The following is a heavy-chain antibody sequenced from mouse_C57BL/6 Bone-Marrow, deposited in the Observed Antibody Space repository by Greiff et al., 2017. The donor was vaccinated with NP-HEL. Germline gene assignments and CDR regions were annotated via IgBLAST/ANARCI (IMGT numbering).Heavy chain of an antibody. D-gene: IGHD2-4*01. J-gene: IGHJ3*02. V-gene: IGHV3-6*01. Sequence: DVKLQESGPGLVKPSQSLSLTCSVTGYSITSGYYWNWIRQFPGNKLEWMGYISYDGSNNYNPSLKNRISITRDTSKNQFVLKLNSVTTEDTATYYCARGGGLRGWGQGTLVTVSA. CDR1: GYSITSGYY. CDR2: ISYDGSN. CDR3: ARGGGLRG.